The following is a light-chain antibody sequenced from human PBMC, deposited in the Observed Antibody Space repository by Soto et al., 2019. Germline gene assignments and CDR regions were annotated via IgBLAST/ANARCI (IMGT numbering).Light chain of an antibody. J-gene: IGLJ3*02. CDR1: TSNIGNNV. CDR2: TNN. Sequence: QYVLTQPPSASGTPGQRVTISCSGSTSNIGNNVVNWYQQRPGTAPKLLISTNNQRPSGVPDRFSGSKSGTSASLTITGLQSDDEADYYCAAWDDSLNGRGVFGGGTKVTVL. CDR3: AAWDDSLNGRGV. V-gene: IGLV1-44*01.